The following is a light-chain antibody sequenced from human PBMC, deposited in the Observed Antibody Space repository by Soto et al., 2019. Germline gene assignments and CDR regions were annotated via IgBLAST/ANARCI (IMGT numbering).Light chain of an antibody. CDR3: CSYAGTYSYV. Sequence: QSVLTQPRSVSGSPGQSVTISCTGTSSDVGAYNYVSWYQQHPRKAPKFMIYDVSKRPSGVPDRFSGSKSGNTASLTISGLQAEDEADYYCCSYAGTYSYVFGTGTKLTVL. CDR1: SSDVGAYNY. J-gene: IGLJ1*01. V-gene: IGLV2-11*01. CDR2: DVS.